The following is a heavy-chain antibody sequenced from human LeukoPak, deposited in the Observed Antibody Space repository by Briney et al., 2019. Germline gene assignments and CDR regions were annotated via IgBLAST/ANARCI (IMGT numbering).Heavy chain of an antibody. CDR2: IDYSGIT. D-gene: IGHD6-19*01. CDR1: GASVSSGDYY. J-gene: IGHJ4*02. CDR3: ARAARYQWLVAGRYYFDY. Sequence: PSQTLSLTCTVSGASVSSGDYYWSWVRQPPGKGLEWIGYIDYSGITFYNPSLKSRITMSIDSSRNQFSLKLSSVTAADTAVYYCARAARYQWLVAGRYYFDYWGQGTLVTVSS. V-gene: IGHV4-30-4*08.